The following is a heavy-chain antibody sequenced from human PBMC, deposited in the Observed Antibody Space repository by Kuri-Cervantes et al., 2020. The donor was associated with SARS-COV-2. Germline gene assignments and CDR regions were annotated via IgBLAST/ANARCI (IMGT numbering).Heavy chain of an antibody. J-gene: IGHJ4*02. CDR1: GFTFSSYA. Sequence: GESLKISCAASGFTFSSYAMHWVRQAPGKGLEWVAVISYDGSNKYYADSVKGRFTISRDNSKNTLYLQMNSLRAEDTAVYYCTRGSIAGRRGIFDFWGQGTVVTVSS. CDR3: TRGSIAGRRGIFDF. V-gene: IGHV3-30-3*01. CDR2: ISYDGSNK. D-gene: IGHD6-6*01.